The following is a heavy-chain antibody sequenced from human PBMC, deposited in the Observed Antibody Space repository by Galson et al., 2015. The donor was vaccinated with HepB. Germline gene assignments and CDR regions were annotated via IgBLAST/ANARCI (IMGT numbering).Heavy chain of an antibody. D-gene: IGHD2-15*01. CDR1: EFTFNNYA. V-gene: IGHV3-33*01. CDR3: ASDRTEWYLLGDFDY. Sequence: SLRLSCATSEFTFNNYAMHWVRQAPGKGLEWVALLWYDGSNPYYADSVKGRFTISRDNSKNTLYLQMNSLRAEDTALYYCASDRTEWYLLGDFDYWGQGTLGTASS. CDR2: LWYDGSNP. J-gene: IGHJ4*02.